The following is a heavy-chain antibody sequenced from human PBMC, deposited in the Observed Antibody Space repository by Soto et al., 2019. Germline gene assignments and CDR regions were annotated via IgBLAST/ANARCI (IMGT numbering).Heavy chain of an antibody. CDR3: ARAGTSGIHYFDY. Sequence: SETLSLTCPVTGDSVNGDYWSWMRQPPGKGLECMGYVYYSGSTNYNPSLKSRVTISVDTSKNRISLRLKSVPAADTAVYYCARAGTSGIHYFDYWGEGRLVTVS. CDR2: VYYSGST. CDR1: GDSVNGDY. D-gene: IGHD1-26*01. J-gene: IGHJ4*02. V-gene: IGHV4-59*02.